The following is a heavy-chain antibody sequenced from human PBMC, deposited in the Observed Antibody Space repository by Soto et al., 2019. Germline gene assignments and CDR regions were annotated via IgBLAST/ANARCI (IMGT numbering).Heavy chain of an antibody. V-gene: IGHV3-23*01. Sequence: EVQLLESGGGLVQPGGSPRLSCAASGFTFSSYAMSWVRQAPGKGLEWVSAISGSGGSTYYADSVKGRFTISRDNSKNTLYLQMNSLRAEDTAVYYCAKDPHDISGYNDYWGQGTLVTVSS. J-gene: IGHJ4*02. D-gene: IGHD3-22*01. CDR3: AKDPHDISGYNDY. CDR2: ISGSGGST. CDR1: GFTFSSYA.